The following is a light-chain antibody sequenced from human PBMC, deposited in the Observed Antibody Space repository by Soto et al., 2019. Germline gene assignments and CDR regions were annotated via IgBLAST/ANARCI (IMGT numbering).Light chain of an antibody. CDR1: QGIGSW. CDR3: QQANSFHFT. CDR2: AAS. J-gene: IGKJ3*01. Sequence: DIQMTQSPSSVSASVGDRVTITCRASQGIGSWLAWYQQKPGKAPKLLIYAASSLQSGVPSRFSGSGSGTDFTLTISRLQPEDFATYYCQQANSFHFTFGPGTKVDIK. V-gene: IGKV1-12*01.